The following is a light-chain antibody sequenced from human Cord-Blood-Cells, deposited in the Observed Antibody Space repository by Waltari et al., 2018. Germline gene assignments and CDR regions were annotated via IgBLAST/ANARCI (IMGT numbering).Light chain of an antibody. CDR3: CSYAGSSTFV. CDR1: SSDVGSYNL. Sequence: QSALTQPASVSGSPGQSITISCTGTSSDVGSYNLVSWYQQHLGKAPKLMIYEGSKRPSGVSNRFSGSKSGNTASLTSSGLQAEDEADYYCCSYAGSSTFVFGGGTKLTVL. CDR2: EGS. V-gene: IGLV2-23*03. J-gene: IGLJ2*01.